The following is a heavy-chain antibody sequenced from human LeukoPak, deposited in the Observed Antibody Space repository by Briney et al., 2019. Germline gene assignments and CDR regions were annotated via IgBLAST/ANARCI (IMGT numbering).Heavy chain of an antibody. D-gene: IGHD3-22*01. CDR2: IWFDGSNK. V-gene: IGHV3-33*01. J-gene: IGHJ4*02. CDR1: GFTFSTYS. Sequence: TGGSLRLSCAASGFTFSTYSMHWVRQAPGKGLEWVAVIWFDGSNKYNVDSVKGRFTISRDNSKNTLHLQMNSLRSEDTAVYYCARDSDSSFEGVPFDYWGQGTLVTVSS. CDR3: ARDSDSSFEGVPFDY.